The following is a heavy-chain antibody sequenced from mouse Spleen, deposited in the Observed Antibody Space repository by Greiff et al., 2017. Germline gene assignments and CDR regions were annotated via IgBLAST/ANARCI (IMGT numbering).Heavy chain of an antibody. CDR1: GFTFSDYY. D-gene: IGHD2-12*01. CDR3: AREGYYSDGFAY. Sequence: EVNVVESEGGLVQPGSSMKLSCTASGFTFSDYYMAWVRQVPEKGLEWVANINYDGSSTYYLDSLKSRFIISRDNAKNILYLQMSSLKSEDTATYYCAREGYYSDGFAYWGQGTLVTVSA. J-gene: IGHJ3*01. CDR2: INYDGSST. V-gene: IGHV5-16*01.